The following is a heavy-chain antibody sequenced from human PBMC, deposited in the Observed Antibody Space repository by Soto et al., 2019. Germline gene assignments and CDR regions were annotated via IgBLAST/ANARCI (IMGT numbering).Heavy chain of an antibody. D-gene: IGHD2-8*02. J-gene: IGHJ5*02. CDR1: GYAFSSYW. CDR3: ARGYCTATICDPWFDP. Sequence: PGESRKISCQGSGYAFSSYWIAGVRQMPGKGLEWMGIIYPGDSDTRYSPSFQGQVTISVDKSITTAYLQWSSLKASDTAMYYCARGYCTATICDPWFDPWGQGTLVTVSS. V-gene: IGHV5-51*01. CDR2: IYPGDSDT.